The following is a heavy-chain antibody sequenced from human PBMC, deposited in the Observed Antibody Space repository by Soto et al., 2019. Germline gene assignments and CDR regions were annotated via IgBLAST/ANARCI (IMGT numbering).Heavy chain of an antibody. D-gene: IGHD3-22*01. CDR2: IVPIFRTI. CDR1: GGTFNNYA. Sequence: QVQLVQSGAEVKKPGSSVKVSCRASGGTFNNYAIGWVRQAPGQGLEWMGGIVPIFRTITYAQKFQARVTMTADKSTTTAYMELNSLRSEDTAVYYCAGAPRPPEHHYEASGYFYFDYWGQGTLVTVYS. CDR3: AGAPRPPEHHYEASGYFYFDY. J-gene: IGHJ4*02. V-gene: IGHV1-69*06.